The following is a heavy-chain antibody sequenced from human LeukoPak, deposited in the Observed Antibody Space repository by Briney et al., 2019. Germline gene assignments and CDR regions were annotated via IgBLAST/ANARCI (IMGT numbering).Heavy chain of an antibody. D-gene: IGHD3-10*01. CDR2: IYSGGGT. CDR3: AREEEWYASGTYYKGFDS. J-gene: IGHJ4*02. V-gene: IGHV3-66*01. Sequence: GGSLRLSCVASGFTVSNNHMSWVRQAPGKGLEWVSLIYSGGGTDYSDSVKGRFTISRDNSKNTLYLQMNSLRAEDTAVYYCAREEEWYASGTYYKGFDSWGQGTLVTVSS. CDR1: GFTVSNNH.